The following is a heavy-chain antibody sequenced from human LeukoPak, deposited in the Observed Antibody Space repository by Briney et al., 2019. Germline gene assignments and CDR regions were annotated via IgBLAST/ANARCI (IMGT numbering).Heavy chain of an antibody. CDR3: ASLIYGSGSWTFDP. D-gene: IGHD3-10*01. Sequence: SETLSLTCTVSGDSISSSSSYWSWIRQPAGNGLEWIGRIYTSGSTNYNPSLKSRVTMSVDTSKNQFSLKLSSVTAADTAVYYCASLIYGSGSWTFDPWGQGTLVTVSS. CDR2: IYTSGST. CDR1: GDSISSSSSY. V-gene: IGHV4-61*02. J-gene: IGHJ5*02.